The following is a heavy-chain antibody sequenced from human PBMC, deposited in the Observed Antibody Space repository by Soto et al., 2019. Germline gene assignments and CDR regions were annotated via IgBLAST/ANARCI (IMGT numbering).Heavy chain of an antibody. D-gene: IGHD1-26*01. CDR2: ISYGGSNK. CDR1: VFSFCSYA. CDR3: ARVMSYNGSYWNYFEY. V-gene: IGHV3-30*14. Sequence: QVQLVESGRGVVQPGRSLRLSCAASVFSFCSYAFHWVRQAPGTGLVWVAVISYGGSNKYYADSVKGRFTISRDNSKNAVYLQINSLRAEDTAVYYCARVMSYNGSYWNYFEYWGQGTLVTVSS. J-gene: IGHJ4*02.